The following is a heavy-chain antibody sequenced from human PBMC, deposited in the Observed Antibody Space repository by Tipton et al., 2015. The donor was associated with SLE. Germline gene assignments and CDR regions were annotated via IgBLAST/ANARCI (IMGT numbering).Heavy chain of an antibody. CDR2: IYESGST. CDR1: GDSISSRY. V-gene: IGHV4-59*11. Sequence: TLSLTCTVSGDSISSRYFNWIRQPPGKGLEWIGYIYESGSTKYNPSLKSRVSISVDTSKNKFSLKLRSVTAADTAVYYCARGYDFWSGKGPDAFDVWGQGTMVTVSP. J-gene: IGHJ3*01. CDR3: ARGYDFWSGKGPDAFDV. D-gene: IGHD3-3*01.